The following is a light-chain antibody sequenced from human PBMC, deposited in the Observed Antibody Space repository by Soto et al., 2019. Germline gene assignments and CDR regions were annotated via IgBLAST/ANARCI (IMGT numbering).Light chain of an antibody. J-gene: IGLJ2*01. Sequence: QSVLTQPPSVSGAPGQRVTITCTASSSNIGAPYDVHWYQQLPGTAPKLLIYGKSNRPSGVPERFSGSKSGTSVSLAITGLQAEDEADYYCQSYDSSLSVVVFGGGTKVTVL. CDR3: QSYDSSLSVVV. V-gene: IGLV1-40*01. CDR2: GKS. CDR1: SSNIGAPYD.